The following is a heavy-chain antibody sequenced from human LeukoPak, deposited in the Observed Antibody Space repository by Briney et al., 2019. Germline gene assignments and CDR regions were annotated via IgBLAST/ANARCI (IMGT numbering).Heavy chain of an antibody. CDR1: GGTFSSYA. D-gene: IGHD2-2*02. CDR2: IIPIFGTA. Sequence: SVKVSCKASGGTFSSYAISWVRQAPGQGLEWMGGIIPIFGTANYAQKFQGRVTITADESTSTAYMELSSLRSEDTAVYYCARKEPAAINWFDPWGQGTLVTVSS. CDR3: ARKEPAAINWFDP. V-gene: IGHV1-69*01. J-gene: IGHJ5*02.